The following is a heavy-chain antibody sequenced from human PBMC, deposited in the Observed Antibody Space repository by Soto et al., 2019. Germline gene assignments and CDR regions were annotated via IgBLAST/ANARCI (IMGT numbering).Heavy chain of an antibody. J-gene: IGHJ4*02. CDR3: APRILLKVFGLVATTAIDFNF. CDR1: GFSLTTSGVG. CDR2: TYWDDDK. D-gene: IGHD3-3*01. Sequence: QITLNESGPTVVNPAETLTLTCTFSGFSLTTSGVGVGWIRQSPGKAPEWLALTYWDDDKRYTASLKSRLTITKDTSKNQVVLTMASVDPADTATYHCAPRILLKVFGLVATTAIDFNFWGQGTPSVVSS. V-gene: IGHV2-5*02.